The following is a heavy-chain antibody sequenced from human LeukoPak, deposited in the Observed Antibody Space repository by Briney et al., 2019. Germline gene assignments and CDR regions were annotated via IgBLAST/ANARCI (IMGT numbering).Heavy chain of an antibody. D-gene: IGHD2-2*01. J-gene: IGHJ4*02. CDR3: AKYCSSTSCIPATDY. Sequence: PSETLSLTCTVSGYSISSGYFWGWIRQPPGKGLEWFGSIYRNGSTYYNPSLKSRVTISVDTSKNHFSLKLSSVTAADTAVYYCAKYCSSTSCIPATDYWGQGTLVTVSS. CDR2: IYRNGST. V-gene: IGHV4-38-2*02. CDR1: GYSISSGYF.